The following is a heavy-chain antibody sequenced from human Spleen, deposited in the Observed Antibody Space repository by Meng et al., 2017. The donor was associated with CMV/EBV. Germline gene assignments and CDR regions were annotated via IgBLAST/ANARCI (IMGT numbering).Heavy chain of an antibody. Sequence: SGFTVRCNYMSWVRQAPGKGLEWVSVIYSGGSTYYADSVKGRFTISRDNSKNTLYLQMNSLRAEDTAVYYCARQNPSSSWFPYYFDYWGQGTLVTVSS. CDR1: GFTVRCNY. V-gene: IGHV3-53*01. CDR2: IYSGGST. D-gene: IGHD6-13*01. J-gene: IGHJ4*02. CDR3: ARQNPSSSWFPYYFDY.